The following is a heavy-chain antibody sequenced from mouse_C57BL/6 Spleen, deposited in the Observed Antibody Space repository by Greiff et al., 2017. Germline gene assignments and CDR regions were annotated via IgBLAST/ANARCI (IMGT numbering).Heavy chain of an antibody. CDR2: INPGDGDT. CDR3: AITTVSLDY. D-gene: IGHD1-1*01. CDR1: GYAFSSYW. J-gene: IGHJ4*01. V-gene: IGHV1-82*01. Sequence: QVLVMQSGPELVKPGASVKISCKASGYAFSSYWMNWVQQRPGKGLEWIGRINPGDGDTNYNGKFKGKATLTVDKSSSTAYMQLSDLTSEDTAVYFCAITTVSLDYWGQGTSVTVSS.